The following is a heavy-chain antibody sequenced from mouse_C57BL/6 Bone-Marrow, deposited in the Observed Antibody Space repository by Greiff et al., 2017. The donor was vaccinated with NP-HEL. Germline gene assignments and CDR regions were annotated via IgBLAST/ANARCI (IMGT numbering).Heavy chain of an antibody. J-gene: IGHJ1*03. Sequence: VQLQQSGAELARPGASVKLSCKASGYTFTSYGISWVKQRTGQGLEWIGEIYPRSGNTYYNEKFKGKATLTADKSSSTAYMELRSLASEDAAVYFCARNKGYLDVWGTGTTVTVSA. CDR3: ARNKGYLDV. CDR2: IYPRSGNT. CDR1: GYTFTSYG. V-gene: IGHV1-81*01.